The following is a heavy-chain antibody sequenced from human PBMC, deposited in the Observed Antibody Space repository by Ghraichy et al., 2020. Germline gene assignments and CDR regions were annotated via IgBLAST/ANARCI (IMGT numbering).Heavy chain of an antibody. D-gene: IGHD2/OR15-2a*01. CDR2: IYTSGST. J-gene: IGHJ4*02. CDR1: GDPMRDYY. CDR3: ARGGIWALDS. V-gene: IGHV4-4*07. Sequence: SQTLSLTCTVSGDPMRDYYWSWIRQPAGKRLEWIGRIYTSGSTNYNPSLKNRVTMSIDTSQNQFSLRLSSVIAADTAVYYCARGGIWALDSWGQGTLVTVSS.